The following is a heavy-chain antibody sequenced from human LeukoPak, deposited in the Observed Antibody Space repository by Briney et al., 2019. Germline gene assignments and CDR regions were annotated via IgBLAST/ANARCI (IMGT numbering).Heavy chain of an antibody. CDR3: ARGRSGSYMNWFDP. J-gene: IGHJ5*02. CDR2: ISSNGGST. Sequence: GGSLRLSCAASGFTFSSYAMHWVRQAPGKGLEYVSAISSNGGSTYYANSVKGRFTISRDNSKNTLYLQMGSLRAEDMAVYYCARGRSGSYMNWFDPWGQGTLVTVS. D-gene: IGHD3-10*01. V-gene: IGHV3-64*01. CDR1: GFTFSSYA.